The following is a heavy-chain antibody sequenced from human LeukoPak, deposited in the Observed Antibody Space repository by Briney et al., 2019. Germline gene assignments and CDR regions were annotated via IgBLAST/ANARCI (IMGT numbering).Heavy chain of an antibody. J-gene: IGHJ3*01. CDR3: AKDPNGDYIGAFDF. V-gene: IGHV3-23*01. Sequence: GGSLRLSCAASAFSFSKFALIWVRQAPGKGLEWVSAITANGGYTLYADAVKGRFTVSRDNSKNTLYLQINSLRPEDTAMYYCAKDPNGDYIGAFDFWGQGAMVTVSS. D-gene: IGHD4-17*01. CDR1: AFSFSKFA. CDR2: ITANGGYT.